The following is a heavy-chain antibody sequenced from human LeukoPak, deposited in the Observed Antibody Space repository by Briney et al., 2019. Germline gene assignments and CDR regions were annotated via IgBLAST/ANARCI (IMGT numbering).Heavy chain of an antibody. D-gene: IGHD6-13*01. CDR1: DFTFSSHW. CDR3: ARGIASSRSVAIDL. J-gene: IGHJ4*02. CDR2: LSGDGITT. Sequence: RPGGSLRLSCAASDFTFSSHWMCWVRQAPGKGLVWVARLSGDGITTRHADSVKGRFTISRDNAKNTLYLQMNSLRVEDTALYYCARGIASSRSVAIDLWGQGTLVAVSS. V-gene: IGHV3-74*01.